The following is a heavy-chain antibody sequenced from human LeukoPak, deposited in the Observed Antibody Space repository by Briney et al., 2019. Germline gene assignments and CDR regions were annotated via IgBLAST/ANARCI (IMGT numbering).Heavy chain of an antibody. D-gene: IGHD6-19*01. Sequence: GGSLRLSCAASGFTFSSYAMSWVRQAPGKGLEWVSAISGSGGSTYYADSVKGRFTISRDNSKNTLYLQMNNLGAEDTAVYYCAKNVWDRSGWLIEYWGQGTRVTVSS. V-gene: IGHV3-23*01. CDR1: GFTFSSYA. CDR2: ISGSGGST. J-gene: IGHJ4*02. CDR3: AKNVWDRSGWLIEY.